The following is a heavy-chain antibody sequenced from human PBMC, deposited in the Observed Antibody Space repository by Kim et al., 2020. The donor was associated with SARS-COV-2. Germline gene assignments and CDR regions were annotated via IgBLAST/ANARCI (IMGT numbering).Heavy chain of an antibody. CDR1: GFTFSSYA. D-gene: IGHD3-10*02. V-gene: IGHV3-23*01. J-gene: IGHJ6*02. CDR2: ISGSGGST. Sequence: GGSLRLSCAASGFTFSSYAMSWVRQAPGKGLEWVSAISGSGGSTYYADSVKGRFTISRDNSKNTLYLQMNSLRAEDTAVYYCAKDPPSLFGEFIYYGMDVWGQGTTVTVSS. CDR3: AKDPPSLFGEFIYYGMDV.